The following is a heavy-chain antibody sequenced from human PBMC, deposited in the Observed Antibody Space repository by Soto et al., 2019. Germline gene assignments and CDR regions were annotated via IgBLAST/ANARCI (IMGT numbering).Heavy chain of an antibody. D-gene: IGHD2-15*01. CDR2: ISYDGSNK. Sequence: QVQLVESGGGVVQPGRSLRLSCAASGFTFSSYAMHWVRQAPGKGLEWVAVISYDGSNKYYADSVKGRFTISRDNSKNTLYLQMNSLRAEDTAVSYCARDGPEDVVVFDYWGQGTLVTVSS. CDR3: ARDGPEDVVVFDY. J-gene: IGHJ4*02. CDR1: GFTFSSYA. V-gene: IGHV3-30-3*01.